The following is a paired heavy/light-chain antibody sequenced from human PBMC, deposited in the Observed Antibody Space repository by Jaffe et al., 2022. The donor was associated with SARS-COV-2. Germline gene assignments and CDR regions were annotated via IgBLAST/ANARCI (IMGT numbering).Light chain of an antibody. CDR3: LSYAGDYVV. CDR2: DVN. Sequence: QSALTQPRSVSGSPGQSVTISCTGTSSDVGAYNYVSWYQQHPGKAPKLMIHDVNRRPSGVPDRFFGSKSGNTASLTISGLQAEDEGDYYCLSYAGDYVVFGAGTKLTVL. J-gene: IGLJ2*01. CDR1: SSDVGAYNY. V-gene: IGLV2-11*01.
Heavy chain of an antibody. D-gene: IGHD6-19*01. Sequence: QLQLQESGPGLVKPSETLSLTCTVSGGSISTNSFFWGWIRQPPGKGLEWMGSIYYTGNTYYIPSLKSRVTISEDTSKNQFSLQLRSVTAADTAAYYCAALVHERNKSGWYVAYWGQGPLVTVSS. J-gene: IGHJ4*02. CDR3: AALVHERNKSGWYVAY. CDR2: IYYTGNT. V-gene: IGHV4-39*01. CDR1: GGSISTNSFF.